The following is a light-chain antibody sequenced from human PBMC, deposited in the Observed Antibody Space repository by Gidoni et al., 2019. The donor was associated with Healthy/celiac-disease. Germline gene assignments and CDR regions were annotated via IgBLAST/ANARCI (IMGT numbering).Light chain of an antibody. CDR3: QSYDSSHVV. J-gene: IGLJ2*01. CDR2: GNI. V-gene: IGLV1-40*01. Sequence: QSVLTQPPSVSGAPGQRVTIACTGSSSNIGAGYDVHWYQQLPGTAPKLLIYGNINRPSGVPDRFSGSKSGTSASLAITGLQAEDEADYYCQSYDSSHVVFGGGTKLTVX. CDR1: SSNIGAGYD.